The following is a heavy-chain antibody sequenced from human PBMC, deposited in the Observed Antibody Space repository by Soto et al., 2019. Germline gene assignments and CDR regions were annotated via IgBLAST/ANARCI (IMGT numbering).Heavy chain of an antibody. D-gene: IGHD5-18*01. J-gene: IGHJ4*02. V-gene: IGHV3-21*01. Sequence: EVQLVESGGGLVKPGGSLRLSCAASGFTFSSYSMNWVRQAPEKGLEWVSSISSSSSYIYYADSVKGRFTISRDNAKNPLSLQTNRLRAEDTAVYYCARNQPGYSYGYGLGYWGQGTLVSVSS. CDR1: GFTFSSYS. CDR2: ISSSSSYI. CDR3: ARNQPGYSYGYGLGY.